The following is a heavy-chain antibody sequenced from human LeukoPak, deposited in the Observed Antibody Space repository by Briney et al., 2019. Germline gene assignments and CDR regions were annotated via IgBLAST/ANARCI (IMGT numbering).Heavy chain of an antibody. CDR1: GGSISSYY. J-gene: IGHJ4*02. D-gene: IGHD2-2*01. Sequence: SETLSLTCTVSGGSISSYYRSWIRQPPGKGLEWIGYVFRTGRTSYNPSLDSRVTISLDRSRNQFSLRLTSVTAADSAMYYCATEGQCGFTTCPGLQFWGQGILVSVSS. V-gene: IGHV4-59*04. CDR2: VFRTGRT. CDR3: ATEGQCGFTTCPGLQF.